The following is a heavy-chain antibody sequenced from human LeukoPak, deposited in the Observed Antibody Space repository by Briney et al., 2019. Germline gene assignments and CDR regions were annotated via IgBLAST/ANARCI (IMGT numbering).Heavy chain of an antibody. D-gene: IGHD6-25*01. Sequence: GGSLRLSCAASGFTFSSYAMSWVRQAPGKGLEWVSAISGSGGSTYYADSVKGRFTISRDNSKNTLYLQMNSLRAEDTAVYYCAKGGHSIAAYYYYYYMDVWGKGTTVTVSS. CDR1: GFTFSSYA. J-gene: IGHJ6*03. V-gene: IGHV3-23*01. CDR3: AKGGHSIAAYYYYYYMDV. CDR2: ISGSGGST.